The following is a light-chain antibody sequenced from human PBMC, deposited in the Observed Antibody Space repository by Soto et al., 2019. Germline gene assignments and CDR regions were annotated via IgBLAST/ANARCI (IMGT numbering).Light chain of an antibody. V-gene: IGKV1-5*01. Sequence: DMQMTQSPSTLSASVGDSVTTTCRASQSITNSLAWYQHKPGKAPKLLIYDASTLQSGVPSRFSGSGFGTEFTLTVSSLQPDDFATYYCQQYDSYPSTFGQGTKVDIK. CDR1: QSITNS. CDR2: DAS. CDR3: QQYDSYPST. J-gene: IGKJ1*01.